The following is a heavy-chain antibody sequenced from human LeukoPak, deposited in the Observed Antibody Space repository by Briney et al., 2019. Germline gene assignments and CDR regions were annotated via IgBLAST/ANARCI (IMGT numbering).Heavy chain of an antibody. D-gene: IGHD6-19*01. Sequence: PSETLSLTCTVSGGSISSSSYYWGWIRQPPGKGLEWIGTIYYSGNTYYNPSLKSRVTISVDTSKNQFSLKLSSVTAADTAVYYCARDSSGWYGGAPYNWFDPWGQGTLVTVSS. J-gene: IGHJ5*02. CDR1: GGSISSSSYY. CDR2: IYYSGNT. V-gene: IGHV4-39*07. CDR3: ARDSSGWYGGAPYNWFDP.